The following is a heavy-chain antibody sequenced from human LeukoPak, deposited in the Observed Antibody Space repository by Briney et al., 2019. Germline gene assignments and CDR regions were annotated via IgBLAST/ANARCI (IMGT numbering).Heavy chain of an antibody. D-gene: IGHD6-13*01. Sequence: ASVKVSCKASGGTFSSYAISWVRQAPGQGLEWMGRIIPILGIANYAQKFQGRVTITADKSTSTAYMELSSLRSEDTAVYYCARDRANIAAAGTGWFDPWGQGTLVTVSS. CDR2: IIPILGIA. CDR1: GGTFSSYA. V-gene: IGHV1-69*04. J-gene: IGHJ5*02. CDR3: ARDRANIAAAGTGWFDP.